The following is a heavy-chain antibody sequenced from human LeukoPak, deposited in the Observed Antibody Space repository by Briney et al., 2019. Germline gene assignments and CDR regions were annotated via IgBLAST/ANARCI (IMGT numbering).Heavy chain of an antibody. V-gene: IGHV1-2*02. Sequence: ASVKVSCKASGYTFTGYYMHWVRQAPGQGLEWMGWINPNSGGTNYAQKFQGRVTMTRDTSISTAYMELSRLRSDDTAVYYCARVRVEYCSSTSCYTFGYYYYYMDVWGKGTTVTVSS. CDR2: INPNSGGT. CDR3: ARVRVEYCSSTSCYTFGYYYYYMDV. CDR1: GYTFTGYY. J-gene: IGHJ6*03. D-gene: IGHD2-2*02.